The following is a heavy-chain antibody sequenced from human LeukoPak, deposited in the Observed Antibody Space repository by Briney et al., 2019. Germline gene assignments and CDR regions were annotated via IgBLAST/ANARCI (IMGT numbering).Heavy chain of an antibody. Sequence: GRSLRLSCAGSGFTFSSYGMHWVRQAPGKGLEWVAVISYDGSNKYYADSVKGRFTISRDNSKNTLYLQMNSLRAEDTAVYYCARVLAVADPYDYWGQGTLVTVSS. J-gene: IGHJ4*02. V-gene: IGHV3-30*19. D-gene: IGHD6-19*01. CDR3: ARVLAVADPYDY. CDR1: GFTFSSYG. CDR2: ISYDGSNK.